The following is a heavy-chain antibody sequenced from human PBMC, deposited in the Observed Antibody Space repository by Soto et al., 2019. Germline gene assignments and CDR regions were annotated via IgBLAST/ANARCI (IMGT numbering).Heavy chain of an antibody. CDR2: INAANGDT. Sequence: ASVKVSCKASGYTFTSYGIHWVRQAPGQRLEWMGWINAANGDTKYSPKFQGRVTITRDTSASTAYMELSSLRSEDTAVYYCVRRHVSATGIDWFGPWGQGTVVTV. D-gene: IGHD6-13*01. CDR1: GYTFTSYG. J-gene: IGHJ5*02. CDR3: VRRHVSATGIDWFGP. V-gene: IGHV1-3*01.